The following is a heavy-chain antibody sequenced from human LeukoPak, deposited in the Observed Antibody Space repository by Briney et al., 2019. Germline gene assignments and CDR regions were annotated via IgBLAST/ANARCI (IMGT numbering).Heavy chain of an antibody. D-gene: IGHD2-2*01. V-gene: IGHV4-59*01. CDR2: IYYSGST. Sequence: SETLSLTCTVSGGSISSYYWSWIRQPPGKGLEWIGYIYYSGSTNYDPSLKSRVTISVDTSKNQFSLKLSSVTAADTAVYYCASLGFCNSTTCYDSDYWGQGTLVTVSS. CDR1: GGSISSYY. CDR3: ASLGFCNSTTCYDSDY. J-gene: IGHJ4*02.